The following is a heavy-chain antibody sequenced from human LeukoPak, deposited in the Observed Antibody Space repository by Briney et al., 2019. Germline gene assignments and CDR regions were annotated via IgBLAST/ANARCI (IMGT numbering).Heavy chain of an antibody. V-gene: IGHV1-46*01. J-gene: IGHJ1*01. CDR3: ARDLHCSSTSCYTTDSPEYFQH. D-gene: IGHD2-2*02. Sequence: ASVKVSCKASGYTFTGYYMHWVRQASGQGLEWMGIINPSGGSTSYAQKFQGRVTMTRDTSTSTVYMELSSLRSEDTAVYYCARDLHCSSTSCYTTDSPEYFQHWGQGTLVTVSS. CDR2: INPSGGST. CDR1: GYTFTGYY.